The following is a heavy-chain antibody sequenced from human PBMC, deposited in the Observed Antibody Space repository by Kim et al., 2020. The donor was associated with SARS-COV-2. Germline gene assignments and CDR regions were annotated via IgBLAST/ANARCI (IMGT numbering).Heavy chain of an antibody. CDR2: IYYSGST. CDR1: GGSISSYY. V-gene: IGHV4-59*01. CDR3: ARVKTPGIAAAGYDY. D-gene: IGHD6-13*01. J-gene: IGHJ4*02. Sequence: SETLSLTCTVSGGSISSYYWSWIRQPPGKGLEWIGYIYYSGSTNYNPSLESRVTISVDTSKNQFSLKLSSVTAADTAVYYCARVKTPGIAAAGYDYWGQGTLVTVSS.